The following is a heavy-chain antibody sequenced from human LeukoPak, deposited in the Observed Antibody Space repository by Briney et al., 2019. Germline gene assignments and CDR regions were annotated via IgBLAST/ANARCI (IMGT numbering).Heavy chain of an antibody. CDR1: GFTFSSYS. CDR3: ARAPYGGGYSNWFDP. D-gene: IGHD4-23*01. J-gene: IGHJ5*02. CDR2: ISSSSSYI. V-gene: IGHV3-21*01. Sequence: GGSLRLSCAASGFTFSSYSMNWVRQAPGKGLEWVSSISSSSSYIYYADSVKGRFTISRDNAKNSLYLQMNSLRAEDTAVYYCARAPYGGGYSNWFDPWGQGTLVTVSS.